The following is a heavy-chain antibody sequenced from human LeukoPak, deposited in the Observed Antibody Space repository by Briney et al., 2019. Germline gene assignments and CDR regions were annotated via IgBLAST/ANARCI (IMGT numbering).Heavy chain of an antibody. J-gene: IGHJ5*02. CDR1: GYTLTSYG. CDR2: ISAYNGNT. D-gene: IGHD3-10*01. V-gene: IGHV1-18*01. Sequence: ASVKVSCKASGYTLTSYGISWVRQAPGQGLEWMGWISAYNGNTNYAQKLQGRVTMTTDTSTSTAYMELRSLRSDDTAVYYCARTMVRGVSSQYNWFDPWGQGTLVTVSS. CDR3: ARTMVRGVSSQYNWFDP.